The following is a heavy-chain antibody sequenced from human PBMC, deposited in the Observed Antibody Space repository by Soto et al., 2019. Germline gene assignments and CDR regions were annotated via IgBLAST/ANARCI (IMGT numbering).Heavy chain of an antibody. D-gene: IGHD6-19*01. V-gene: IGHV3-30-3*01. J-gene: IGHJ4*02. CDR1: GFTFSSYA. CDR3: ARNSQCLVLGGFDY. CDR2: ISYDGSNK. Sequence: QVQLVESGGGVVQPGRSLRLSCAASGFTFSSYAMHWVRQAPGKGLEWVAVISYDGSNKYYADSVKGRFTISRDNSKNTLYLQMNSLRAEDTAVYYCARNSQCLVLGGFDYWGQGALVTVS.